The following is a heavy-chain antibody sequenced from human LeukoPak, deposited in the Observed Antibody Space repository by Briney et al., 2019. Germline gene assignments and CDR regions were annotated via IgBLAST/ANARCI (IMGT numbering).Heavy chain of an antibody. Sequence: KPSETLSLTCAVYGGSLSGYYWSWIRQPPGKGLEWIGEINHSGSTNYDPSLKSRVTISVDTSKNQFSLKLSSVTAADTAVYYCARAVYCSSTSCSGRYYFDYWGQGTLVTVSS. CDR3: ARAVYCSSTSCSGRYYFDY. V-gene: IGHV4-34*01. CDR2: INHSGST. D-gene: IGHD2-2*01. CDR1: GGSLSGYY. J-gene: IGHJ4*02.